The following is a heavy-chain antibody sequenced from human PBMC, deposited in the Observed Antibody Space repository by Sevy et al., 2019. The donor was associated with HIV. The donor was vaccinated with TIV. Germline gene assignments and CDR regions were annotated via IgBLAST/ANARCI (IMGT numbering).Heavy chain of an antibody. D-gene: IGHD5-18*01. V-gene: IGHV1-18*01. Sequence: ASVKGSCKTSGYIFNTFAISWLRQAPGQGPEWMGWISTYNNNIQYAQKFQGRVTMTKDTSTSTAYMEVKSLRSDDTAVYYCAREGYGDNGWLDPWGQGTLVTVSS. J-gene: IGHJ5*02. CDR3: AREGYGDNGWLDP. CDR1: GYIFNTFA. CDR2: ISTYNNNI.